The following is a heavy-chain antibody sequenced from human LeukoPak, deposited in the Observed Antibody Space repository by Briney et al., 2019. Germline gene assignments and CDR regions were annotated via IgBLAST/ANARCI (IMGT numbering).Heavy chain of an antibody. CDR3: ARRSSYLDY. CDR2: IRSSTTYV. V-gene: IGHV3-21*01. CDR1: GFTFSNYN. D-gene: IGHD6-6*01. Sequence: GGSLRLSCAASGFTFSNYNMNWVRQAPGKGLEWVSSIRSSTTYVYYADSVKGRFTISRDNAKNSLYLQMNSLRAEDTAVYYCARRSSYLDYWGQGTLVTVSS. J-gene: IGHJ4*02.